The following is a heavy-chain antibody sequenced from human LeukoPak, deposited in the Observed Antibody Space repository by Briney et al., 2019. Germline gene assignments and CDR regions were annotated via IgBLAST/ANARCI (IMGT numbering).Heavy chain of an antibody. Sequence: GASVKVSCTASGYSFTYYYMHWVRQAPGQGLEWMGIINPRGGSTSYAQKFQGRVTMTRDTSTSTVYMELRSLRSEDTALYYCARDAVLADAYSPNWFDPWGQGTLVTVSS. V-gene: IGHV1-46*01. CDR1: GYSFTYYY. CDR2: INPRGGST. CDR3: ARDAVLADAYSPNWFDP. J-gene: IGHJ5*02. D-gene: IGHD5-24*01.